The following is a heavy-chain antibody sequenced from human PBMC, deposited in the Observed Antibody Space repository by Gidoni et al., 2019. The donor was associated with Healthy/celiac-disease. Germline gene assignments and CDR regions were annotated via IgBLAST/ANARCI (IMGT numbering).Heavy chain of an antibody. V-gene: IGHV3-30-3*01. D-gene: IGHD4-17*01. CDR1: AFTFSSYA. CDR2: ISYDGSNK. CDR3: ARLTTEAGWYFDL. J-gene: IGHJ2*01. Sequence: QVQLVESGGGVVQPGRSLRLSCAASAFTFSSYAMHWVRQATGKGLEWVAVISYDGSNKYYADSVKGRFTISRDNSKNTLYLQMNSLRAEDTAVYYCARLTTEAGWYFDLWGRGTLVTVSS.